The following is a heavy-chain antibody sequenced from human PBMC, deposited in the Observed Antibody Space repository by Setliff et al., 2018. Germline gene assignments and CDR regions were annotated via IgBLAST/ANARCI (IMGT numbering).Heavy chain of an antibody. V-gene: IGHV3-7*01. D-gene: IGHD6-13*01. CDR3: ARDRDAGTPGRSWFDP. CDR2: IHQDGSER. CDR1: GFTFGSYW. Sequence: QAGGSLRLSCAASGFTFGSYWMTWVRQAPEKGLEWVANIHQDGSERHYVDSVKGRFTISRDNAKNSLFLQMTSLRAEDTAVYYCARDRDAGTPGRSWFDPWGQGTLVTVSS. J-gene: IGHJ5*02.